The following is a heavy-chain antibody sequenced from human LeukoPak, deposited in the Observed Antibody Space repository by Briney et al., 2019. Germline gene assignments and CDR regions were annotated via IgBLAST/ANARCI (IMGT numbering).Heavy chain of an antibody. D-gene: IGHD3-22*01. J-gene: IGHJ4*02. Sequence: GASVKVSCKVSGYTLTELSMHWVRQAPGKGLEWMGGFDPEDGETIYAHKFQGRVTMTEDTSTDTAYMELSSLRSEDTAVYYCATPSITMIVGAFFDYWGQGTLVTVSS. CDR3: ATPSITMIVGAFFDY. V-gene: IGHV1-24*01. CDR2: FDPEDGET. CDR1: GYTLTELS.